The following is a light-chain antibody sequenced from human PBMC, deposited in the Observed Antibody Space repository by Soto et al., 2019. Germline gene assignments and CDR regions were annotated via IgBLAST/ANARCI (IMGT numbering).Light chain of an antibody. CDR1: QSVSSNY. CDR3: QQYVGSPG. V-gene: IGKV3-20*01. Sequence: EIVLTQSPGTLSLSPGERATLSCRASQSVSSNYLAWYQHKPGQAPRLLIYGASSRATGIPDRFSGSGSGTDFTLTISRLEPEDFAVYYCQQYVGSPGFGGGTKVEIK. J-gene: IGKJ4*02. CDR2: GAS.